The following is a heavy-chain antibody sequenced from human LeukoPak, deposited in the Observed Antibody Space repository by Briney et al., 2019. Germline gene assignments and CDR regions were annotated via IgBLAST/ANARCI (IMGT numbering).Heavy chain of an antibody. V-gene: IGHV3-23*01. CDR1: GFTFRSYT. D-gene: IGHD3-9*01. CDR2: ISGSGGDT. Sequence: GGSLRLSCAASGFTFRSYTIYWVRQAPGKGLEWVSGISGSGGDTYFADSVKDRFTISRDNSKNTLYLQMNSLRAEDTAVYYCAKDPGWLHLRYYFDYWGQGTLVTVSS. CDR3: AKDPGWLHLRYYFDY. J-gene: IGHJ4*02.